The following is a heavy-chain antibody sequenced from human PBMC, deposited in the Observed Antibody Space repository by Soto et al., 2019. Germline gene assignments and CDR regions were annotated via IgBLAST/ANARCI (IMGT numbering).Heavy chain of an antibody. D-gene: IGHD2-21*02. V-gene: IGHV1-8*01. CDR3: ARGGGIVVVTAPYDY. J-gene: IGHJ4*02. CDR1: GYTFTSYD. CDR2: MNPNSGNT. Sequence: ASVKVSCKASGYTFTSYDINWVRQATGQGLEWMGWMNPNSGNTGYAQKFQGRVTMTRDTSISTAYMELGSLTSEDTAVYYCARGGGIVVVTAPYDYWGQGTLVTVSS.